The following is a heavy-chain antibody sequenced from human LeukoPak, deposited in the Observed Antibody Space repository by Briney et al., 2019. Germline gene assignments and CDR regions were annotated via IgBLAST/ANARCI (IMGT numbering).Heavy chain of an antibody. Sequence: QPGGSLRLSCAASGFTFSSHWMSWVRQAPGKGPEWVANIKQDGREKYYVDSVKGRFTISRDNAKNSLYLQMNSLRAEDTAVYYCARDAFSRISVFGVVSDAFDIWGQGTMVTVSS. CDR3: ARDAFSRISVFGVVSDAFDI. CDR2: IKQDGREK. D-gene: IGHD3-3*01. CDR1: GFTFSSHW. V-gene: IGHV3-7*01. J-gene: IGHJ3*02.